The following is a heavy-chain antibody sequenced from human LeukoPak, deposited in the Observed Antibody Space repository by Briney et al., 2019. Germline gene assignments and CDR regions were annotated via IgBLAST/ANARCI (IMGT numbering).Heavy chain of an antibody. J-gene: IGHJ4*02. CDR3: AKDPDYDILTGTTFDS. Sequence: GGSLRLSCAASGFTFSSYGMHWVRQAPGKGLEWVAFIRYDGSNKYYADSVKGRFTISRDNSKNTLYLQMNSLRADDTAVYYCAKDPDYDILTGTTFDSWGQGTLVSVSA. CDR1: GFTFSSYG. V-gene: IGHV3-30*02. CDR2: IRYDGSNK. D-gene: IGHD3-9*01.